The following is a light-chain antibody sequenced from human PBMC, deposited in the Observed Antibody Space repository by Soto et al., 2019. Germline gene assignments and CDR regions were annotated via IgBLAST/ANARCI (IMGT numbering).Light chain of an antibody. J-gene: IGKJ1*01. Sequence: EIVLTQSPGTLSLSPGERATLSCRASQSVSNMYLGWYQQKPGQAPRLLIYATSSRATGIPDRFIGSGSGTDFILTITRLEPEDFAVYYCQQYGRLPRTFGQGTKVEIK. V-gene: IGKV3-20*01. CDR3: QQYGRLPRT. CDR1: QSVSNMY. CDR2: ATS.